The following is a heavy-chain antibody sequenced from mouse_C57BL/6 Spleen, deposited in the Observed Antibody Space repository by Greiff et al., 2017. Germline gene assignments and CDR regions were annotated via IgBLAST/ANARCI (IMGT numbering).Heavy chain of an antibody. CDR1: GFTFSSYA. D-gene: IGHD2-4*01. J-gene: IGHJ2*01. CDR3: TREGLRPYGFAY. CDR2: ISSGGDYI. V-gene: IGHV5-9-1*02. Sequence: EVKLQESGEGLVKPGGSLKLSCAASGFTFSSYAMSWVRQTPEKRLDWVAYISSGGDYIYYAYTVKGRFTITRDKARNTLYLHMSSLKAEDTAMYYCTREGLRPYGFAYWGQGTTLTVSS.